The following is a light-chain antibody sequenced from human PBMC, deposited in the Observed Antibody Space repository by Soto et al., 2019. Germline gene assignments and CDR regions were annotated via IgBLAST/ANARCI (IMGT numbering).Light chain of an antibody. CDR3: ASWDDSLTGLYV. V-gene: IGLV1-44*01. CDR2: NNN. J-gene: IGLJ1*01. Sequence: QSVLTQPPSVSGTPGQRVTIACSGGISNIGSGTVNWYQQLPGTAPKLLIYNNNQRPSGVPDRFSGSKSGTSGSLAISGLQSEDEADYYCASWDDSLTGLYVFGTGTKVTVL. CDR1: ISNIGSGT.